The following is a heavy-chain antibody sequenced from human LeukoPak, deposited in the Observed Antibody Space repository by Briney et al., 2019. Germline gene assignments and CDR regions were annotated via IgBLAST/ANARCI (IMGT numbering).Heavy chain of an antibody. CDR3: ARDRLTYYFDY. V-gene: IGHV4-59*01. CDR2: IYYSGST. J-gene: IGHJ4*02. Sequence: SETLSLTCAVYGGSFSGYYWSWIRQPPGKGLEWIGYIYYSGSTNYNPSLKSRVTISVDTSKNQFSLKLSSVTAADTAVYYCARDRLTYYFDYWGQGTLVTVSS. CDR1: GGSFSGYY. D-gene: IGHD3-16*01.